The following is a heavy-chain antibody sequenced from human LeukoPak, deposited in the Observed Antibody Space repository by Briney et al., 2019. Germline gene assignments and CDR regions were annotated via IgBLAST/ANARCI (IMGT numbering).Heavy chain of an antibody. CDR2: ISSSGSTI. Sequence: GGSVRLSCAASEFTFSSYEMYWVRQAPGKGLEWVSYISSSGSTIYYADSVKGRFTISRDNAKNSLYLQMNSLRAEDTAIYYCARLPYSGYGGGRVYWGQGTLVTVSS. J-gene: IGHJ4*02. CDR3: ARLPYSGYGGGRVY. D-gene: IGHD5-12*01. V-gene: IGHV3-48*03. CDR1: EFTFSSYE.